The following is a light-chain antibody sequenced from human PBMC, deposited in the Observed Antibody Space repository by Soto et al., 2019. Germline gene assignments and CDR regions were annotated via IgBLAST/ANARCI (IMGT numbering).Light chain of an antibody. CDR2: EVS. Sequence: QSVLTQPASVSVSPGQSITISCTGTSSDVGGYNYVSWYQQHPGKAPKLMIYEVSNRPSGVSNRFSGSKSGNTASLTISGLQAEDEADYYCSSYTSSSTQVFGIGTKVTVL. V-gene: IGLV2-14*01. J-gene: IGLJ1*01. CDR1: SSDVGGYNY. CDR3: SSYTSSSTQV.